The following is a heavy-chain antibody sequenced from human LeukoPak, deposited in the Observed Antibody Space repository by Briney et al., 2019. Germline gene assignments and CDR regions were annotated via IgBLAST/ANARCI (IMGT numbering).Heavy chain of an antibody. CDR2: ISDSGGST. D-gene: IGHD6-19*01. CDR3: ARDQVEQWSGVAWYIDY. CDR1: GFTFSDYY. Sequence: GGSLRLSCAASGFTFSDYYMSWIRQAPGKGLAWVSAISDSGGSTQYADSVKGRFTISRDNSKNTLYLQMNGLRAEDTAVYYCARDQVEQWSGVAWYIDYWGQGTLVTVSS. J-gene: IGHJ4*02. V-gene: IGHV3-23*01.